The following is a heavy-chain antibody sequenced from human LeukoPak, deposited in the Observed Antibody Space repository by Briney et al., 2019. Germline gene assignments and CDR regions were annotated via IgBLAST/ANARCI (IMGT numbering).Heavy chain of an antibody. CDR3: ARGGYCTNGVCSHDAFDI. Sequence: GASVTVSCKASGYTFTGYYMHWVRQAPGQGLEWMGWINPNSGGTNYAQKFQGRVTMTRDTSISTAYMELSRLRSDDTAVYYCARGGYCTNGVCSHDAFDIWGQGTMVTVSS. CDR1: GYTFTGYY. J-gene: IGHJ3*02. CDR2: INPNSGGT. D-gene: IGHD2-8*01. V-gene: IGHV1-2*02.